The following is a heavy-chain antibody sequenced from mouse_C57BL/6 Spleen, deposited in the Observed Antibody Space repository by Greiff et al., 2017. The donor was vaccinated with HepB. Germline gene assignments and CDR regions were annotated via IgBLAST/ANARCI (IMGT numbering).Heavy chain of an antibody. J-gene: IGHJ1*03. CDR2: ISSGSSTI. V-gene: IGHV5-17*01. CDR3: SGGRNGMYFDV. D-gene: IGHD1-1*01. Sequence: EVQRVESGGGLVKPGGSLKLSCAASGFTFSDYGMHWVRQAPEKGLEWVAYISSGSSTIYYADTVKGRFTISRDNAKNTLFLQMTSLRSEDTALYYCSGGRNGMYFDVWGTGTTVTVSS. CDR1: GFTFSDYG.